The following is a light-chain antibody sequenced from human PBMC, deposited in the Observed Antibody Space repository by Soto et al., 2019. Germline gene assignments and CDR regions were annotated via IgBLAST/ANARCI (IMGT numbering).Light chain of an antibody. V-gene: IGKV2-28*01. CDR2: LGS. CDR3: MQALQTSIT. CDR1: QSIMHSNGYNF. Sequence: EIGMTHSPLSLPVTLVYAASISCRSSQSIMHSNGYNFLDWYLQKPGQSPQLLIYLGSNRASGVPDRFSGSGSGTDFTLKISRVEAEDVGVYYCMQALQTSITFGQGTRLETK. J-gene: IGKJ5*01.